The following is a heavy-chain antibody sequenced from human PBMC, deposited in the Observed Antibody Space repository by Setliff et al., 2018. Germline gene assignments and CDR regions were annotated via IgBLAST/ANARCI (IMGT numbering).Heavy chain of an antibody. V-gene: IGHV3-48*03. CDR3: AREERRDYVWGSYPPRDYYRDV. CDR2: ISSSGSTI. D-gene: IGHD3-16*01. Sequence: GGSLRLSCAASGFTFSSYEMNWVRQAPGKGLEWVSYISSSGSTIYYADSVKGRFTISRDDAKNSLYLQMNSLRAEDTAVYYCAREERRDYVWGSYPPRDYYRDVWGKGTTVTVSS. J-gene: IGHJ6*03. CDR1: GFTFSSYE.